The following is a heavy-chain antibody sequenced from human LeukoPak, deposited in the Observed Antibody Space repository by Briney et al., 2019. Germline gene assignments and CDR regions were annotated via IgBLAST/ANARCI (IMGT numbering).Heavy chain of an antibody. V-gene: IGHV3-48*04. Sequence: GGSLRLSCAASGFTFSSYSMNWVRQAPGKGLEWVSYISSSSSTIYYADSVKGRFTTSRDNAKNSLYLQMNSLRAEDTAVYYCARAPSTVTTDYYYYGMDVWGQGTTVTVSS. CDR1: GFTFSSYS. J-gene: IGHJ6*02. CDR3: ARAPSTVTTDYYYYGMDV. CDR2: ISSSSSTI. D-gene: IGHD4-17*01.